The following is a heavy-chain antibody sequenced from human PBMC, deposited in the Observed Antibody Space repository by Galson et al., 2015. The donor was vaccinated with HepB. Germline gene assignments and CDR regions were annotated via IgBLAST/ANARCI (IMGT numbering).Heavy chain of an antibody. Sequence: CAISGDSVSSDSAAWNWIRQSPSRGLEWLGRTYYRSKWYNDYAVSVKSRITINPDTSKNQFSLHLNSVTPEDTAMYYCARDLRWDFDYWGQGTLVTVSS. CDR1: GDSVSSDSAA. J-gene: IGHJ4*02. D-gene: IGHD1-26*01. V-gene: IGHV6-1*01. CDR2: TYYRSKWYN. CDR3: ARDLRWDFDY.